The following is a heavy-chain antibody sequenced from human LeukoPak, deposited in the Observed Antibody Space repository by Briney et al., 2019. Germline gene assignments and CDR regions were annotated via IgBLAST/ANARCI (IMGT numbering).Heavy chain of an antibody. CDR1: GFTFSNYD. CDR3: AKENDFVY. D-gene: IGHD3-3*01. Sequence: GGSLRLSCPASGFTFSNYDMHWVRQAPGKGLDGVAVISYDGTNKYYADSVKGRFTISRDNSKSTLYLQMNNLRAEDTAVYYCAKENDFVYWGQGTLVTVSS. CDR2: ISYDGTNK. J-gene: IGHJ4*02. V-gene: IGHV3-30*18.